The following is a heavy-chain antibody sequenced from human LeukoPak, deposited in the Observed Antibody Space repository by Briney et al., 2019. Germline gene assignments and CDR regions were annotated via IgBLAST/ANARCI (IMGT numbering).Heavy chain of an antibody. CDR3: ARNVNYYGSGSYPRWFDP. J-gene: IGHJ5*02. CDR1: GGSISSYY. CDR2: IYYSGST. V-gene: IGHV4-59*01. Sequence: PSETLSLTCTVSGGSISSYYWSWIRQPPGKGLEWIGYIYYSGSTNYNPSLKSRVTISVDTSKNQFSLKLSSVTAADTAVYYCARNVNYYGSGSYPRWFDPWGQGTLVTVSS. D-gene: IGHD3-10*01.